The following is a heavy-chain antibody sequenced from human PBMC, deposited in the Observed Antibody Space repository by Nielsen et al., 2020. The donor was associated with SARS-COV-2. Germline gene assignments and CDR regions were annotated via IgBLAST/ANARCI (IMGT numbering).Heavy chain of an antibody. CDR1: GFSFSYFG. CDR2: VSYNGSNK. Sequence: GESLKISCAAAGFSFSYFGMHWVRQTPGKGLEWVAAVSYNGSNKYYPNSVKGRFTISRDNSRNTLYLQMNSLTAEDTAVYYCAKDGGSGPHIWDYYYYGLDVWGQGTTVTVSS. CDR3: AKDGGSGPHIWDYYYYGLDV. D-gene: IGHD6-19*01. J-gene: IGHJ6*02. V-gene: IGHV3-30*18.